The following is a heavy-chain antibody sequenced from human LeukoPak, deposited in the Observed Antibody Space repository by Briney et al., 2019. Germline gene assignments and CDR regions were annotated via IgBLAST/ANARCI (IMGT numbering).Heavy chain of an antibody. V-gene: IGHV3-30*03. J-gene: IGHJ6*02. CDR1: GFTSSSYG. CDR2: ISYDGSNK. Sequence: GSLRLSCAAPGFTSSSYGMHWVRQAPGKGLEWVTVISYDGSNKYYADSVKGRFTISRDNSKNTLYLQMNSLRAEDTAVYYCARQSDYYYGMDVWGQGTTVTVSS. CDR3: ARQSDYYYGMDV.